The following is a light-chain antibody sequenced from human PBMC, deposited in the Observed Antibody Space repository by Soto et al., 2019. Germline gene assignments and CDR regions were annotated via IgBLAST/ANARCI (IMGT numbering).Light chain of an antibody. V-gene: IGLV2-14*03. CDR1: SGDGRAYEY. CDR2: DVS. J-gene: IGLJ1*01. Sequence: QSALSQPAAVSRSPGRSITISCTGTSGDGRAYEYVSWYQQHPGKAPKLLIYDVSNRPSGVSTLFSGSKSANTASLTISGLQAEDEGAYYCTSYTTSRLYVFGSGTKLTV. CDR3: TSYTTSRLYV.